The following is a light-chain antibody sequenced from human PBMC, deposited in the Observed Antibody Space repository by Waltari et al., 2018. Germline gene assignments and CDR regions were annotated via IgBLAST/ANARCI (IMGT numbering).Light chain of an antibody. CDR3: QMYVRLPVT. Sequence: EIVLTQSPGTLALSPGERATLSCRASQGVGRALAWYQQKPGQAPRLLIYDASSRATGISDKCSGSGSGTDFSLTISRVEPEDLAVYFCQMYVRLPVTFGQGTKVEVK. CDR1: QGVGRA. J-gene: IGKJ1*01. CDR2: DAS. V-gene: IGKV3-20*01.